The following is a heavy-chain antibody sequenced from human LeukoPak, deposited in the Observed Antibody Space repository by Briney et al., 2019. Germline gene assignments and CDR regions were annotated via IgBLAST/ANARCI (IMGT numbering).Heavy chain of an antibody. J-gene: IGHJ5*02. CDR3: ARHPSESPLWLDP. CDR2: VYYSGST. CDR1: GGSISSSSYH. D-gene: IGHD6-19*01. Sequence: PSETLSLTCTVSGGSISSSSYHWGWIRQPPGKGLEWIGSVYYSGSTYNNPSLKSRVTISVDTSKNQFSLKLSSVTAADTAVYYCARHPSESPLWLDPWGQGTVVTVSS. V-gene: IGHV4-39*01.